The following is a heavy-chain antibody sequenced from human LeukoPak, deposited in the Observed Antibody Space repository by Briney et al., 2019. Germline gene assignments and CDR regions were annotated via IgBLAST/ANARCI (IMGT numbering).Heavy chain of an antibody. Sequence: GGSLRLSCAASGFTFSSYAMHWVPQAPGKGLEWVAVISYDGSNKYYADSVKGRFTISRDNSKNTLYLQMNSLRAEDTAVYYCAGFTMVRGVFAFDIWGQGTMVTVSS. CDR2: ISYDGSNK. V-gene: IGHV3-30*04. CDR1: GFTFSSYA. D-gene: IGHD3-10*01. CDR3: AGFTMVRGVFAFDI. J-gene: IGHJ3*02.